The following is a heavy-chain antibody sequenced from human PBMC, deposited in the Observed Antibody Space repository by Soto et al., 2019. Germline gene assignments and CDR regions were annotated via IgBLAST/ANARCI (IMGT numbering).Heavy chain of an antibody. J-gene: IGHJ4*02. D-gene: IGHD3-10*01. Sequence: EVQLLESGGGLVQPGGSLRLSSAASGFTFSSYAMNWVRQAPGKGLEWVSGITGSSGSTDYADSVKGRFTISRDNSKSTLYLELNSLRADDTAIYFCAKSMAAYYFDYWGQGAQVTVSS. V-gene: IGHV3-23*01. CDR1: GFTFSSYA. CDR3: AKSMAAYYFDY. CDR2: ITGSSGST.